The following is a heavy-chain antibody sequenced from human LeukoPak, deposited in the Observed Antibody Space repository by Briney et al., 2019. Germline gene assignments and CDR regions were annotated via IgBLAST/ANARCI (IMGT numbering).Heavy chain of an antibody. D-gene: IGHD5-18*01. V-gene: IGHV4-39*07. CDR2: IYYSGST. CDR3: ARYGAGRNARAWIQLWSHPRPFDY. CDR1: GGSISSSSYY. J-gene: IGHJ4*02. Sequence: SETLSLTCTVSGGSISSSSYYWGWIRQPPGKGLEWIGTIYYSGSTYYNPSLKSRVTISVDKSKNQFSLKLSSVTAADTAVYYCARYGAGRNARAWIQLWSHPRPFDYWGQGTLVTVSS.